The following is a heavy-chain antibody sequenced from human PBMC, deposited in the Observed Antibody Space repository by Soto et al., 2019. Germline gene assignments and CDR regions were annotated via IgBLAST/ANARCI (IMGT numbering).Heavy chain of an antibody. V-gene: IGHV3-23*01. CDR2: ISSSGGST. J-gene: IGHJ6*03. Sequence: GGSLRLSCAASGFTFSDYAMSWVRQAPGQGLEWVSAISSSGGSTYFADSVKGRFTISRDNSKNTLYLQMNSLRAEDTAVYYCARDTSSSWYYYYYYMDVWGKGTTVTVSS. CDR1: GFTFSDYA. CDR3: ARDTSSSWYYYYYYMDV. D-gene: IGHD6-13*01.